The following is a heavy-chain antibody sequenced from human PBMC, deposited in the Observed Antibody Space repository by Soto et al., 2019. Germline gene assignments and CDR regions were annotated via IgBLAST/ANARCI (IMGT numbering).Heavy chain of an antibody. V-gene: IGHV1-8*01. J-gene: IGHJ2*01. CDR1: DYTFNNFD. Sequence: QVQLVQSGTEVKKPGASVKVSCKASDYTFNNFDINWVRQATGQGLEWMGWMNPKSGNRGYAEKFQGRITLTRNTSISTAYMELTRLRSDDTAVYYCMRGRVGPGTRPPTWYFDLWGRGTLVSVSS. CDR3: MRGRVGPGTRPPTWYFDL. CDR2: MNPKSGNR. D-gene: IGHD1-7*01.